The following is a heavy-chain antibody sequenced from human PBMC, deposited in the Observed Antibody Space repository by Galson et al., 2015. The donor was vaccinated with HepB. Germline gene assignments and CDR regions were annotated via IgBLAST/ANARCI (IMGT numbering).Heavy chain of an antibody. V-gene: IGHV2-70*01. Sequence: PALVKPTQTLTLTCTFSGFSLSTSGMCVSWIRQPPGKALEWLALIDWDDDKYYSTSLKTRLTISKDTSKNQVVLTMTNMDPVDTATYYCARTSYDYGEENSFDYWGQGTLVTVSS. CDR2: IDWDDDK. CDR1: GFSLSTSGMC. D-gene: IGHD4-17*01. J-gene: IGHJ4*02. CDR3: ARTSYDYGEENSFDY.